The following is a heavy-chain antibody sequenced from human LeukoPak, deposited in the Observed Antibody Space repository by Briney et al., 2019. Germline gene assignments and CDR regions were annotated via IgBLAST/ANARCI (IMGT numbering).Heavy chain of an antibody. V-gene: IGHV1-69*13. CDR3: ASSGQYYDSSGYYLSY. D-gene: IGHD3-22*01. CDR1: GGTFSSYA. Sequence: ASVKVSCKASGGTFSSYAISWVRQAPGQGLEWMGGIIPIFGTANYAQKFQGRVTITADESTSTAYMELSSLRSEDTAVYYCASSGQYYDSSGYYLSYWGQGTLVTVSS. J-gene: IGHJ4*02. CDR2: IIPIFGTA.